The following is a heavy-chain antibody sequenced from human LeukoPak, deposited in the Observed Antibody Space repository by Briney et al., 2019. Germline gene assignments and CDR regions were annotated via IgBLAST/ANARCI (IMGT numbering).Heavy chain of an antibody. CDR2: INHSGST. Sequence: SETLSLTCAVYGGSFSGYYWSWIRQPPGKGLEWIGEINHSGSTNYNPSLKSRVTISVDTPKNQFSLKLSSVTAADTAVYYCARVSYCSSTSCSGYWGQGTLVTVSS. V-gene: IGHV4-34*01. CDR3: ARVSYCSSTSCSGY. CDR1: GGSFSGYY. J-gene: IGHJ4*02. D-gene: IGHD2-2*01.